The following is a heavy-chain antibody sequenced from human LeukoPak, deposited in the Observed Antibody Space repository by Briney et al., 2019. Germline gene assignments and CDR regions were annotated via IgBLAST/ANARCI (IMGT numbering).Heavy chain of an antibody. CDR3: ANPGGDDY. Sequence: PGGSLRLSCAASGFTFSNYNMNWVRQAPGKGLEWVSVISISSTYIYYADSVKGRFTISRDNSKNTLYLQMNSLRAEDTAVYYCANPGGDDYWGQGTLVTVSS. D-gene: IGHD3-16*01. CDR2: ISISSTYI. CDR1: GFTFSNYN. V-gene: IGHV3-21*04. J-gene: IGHJ4*02.